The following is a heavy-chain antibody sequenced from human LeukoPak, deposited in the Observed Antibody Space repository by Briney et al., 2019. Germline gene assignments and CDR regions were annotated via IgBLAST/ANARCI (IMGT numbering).Heavy chain of an antibody. J-gene: IGHJ1*01. D-gene: IGHD3-10*01. CDR2: IYSGGST. CDR1: GFTVSSNY. Sequence: GGSLRLSCAASGFTVSSNYMSWVRQAPGKGLEWVSVIYSGGSTYYADSVKGRFTISRDNSKNTLYLQMNSLRAEDTAVYYCARDSRVYYGSGSYHYLQHWGQGTLVTVSS. V-gene: IGHV3-66*01. CDR3: ARDSRVYYGSGSYHYLQH.